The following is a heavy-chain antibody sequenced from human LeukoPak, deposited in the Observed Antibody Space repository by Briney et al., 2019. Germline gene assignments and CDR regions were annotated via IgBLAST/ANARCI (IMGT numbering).Heavy chain of an antibody. CDR2: VYYSGST. D-gene: IGHD3-10*01. J-gene: IGHJ4*02. V-gene: IGHV4-59*01. CDR1: GGSISSYY. CDR3: ASGGPYYYGSGSYPH. Sequence: AETLSLTCTVSGGSISSYYWSWIRQPPGKGLEWIGYVYYSGSTNYNPSLKSRVTISVDTSKNQFSLKLSSVTAADTAVYYCASGGPYYYGSGSYPHWGQGTLVTVSS.